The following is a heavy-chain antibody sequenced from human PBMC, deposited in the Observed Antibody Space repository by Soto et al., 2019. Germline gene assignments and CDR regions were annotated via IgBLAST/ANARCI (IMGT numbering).Heavy chain of an antibody. CDR3: AREKIAVAGSEY. V-gene: IGHV3-23*01. J-gene: IGHJ4*02. Sequence: RRLSCAASGFTFSSYAMSWVRQAPGNGLEWVSGISGSGESTYYADSVKGRFTISRDNAKNSLYLQMNSLRAEDTAVYYCAREKIAVAGSEYWGQGTLVTVYS. D-gene: IGHD6-19*01. CDR2: ISGSGEST. CDR1: GFTFSSYA.